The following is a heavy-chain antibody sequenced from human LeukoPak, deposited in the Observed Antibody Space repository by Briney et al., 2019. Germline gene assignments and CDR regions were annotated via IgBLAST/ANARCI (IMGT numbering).Heavy chain of an antibody. CDR1: GYTFTGYY. D-gene: IGHD4-23*01. CDR2: INPNSGGT. Sequence: GASVKVSCKASGYTFTGYYMHWVRQAPGQGLEWMGWINPNSGGTNYAQKFQGRVTMTRDTSISTAYMELSRLRSDDTAVYYCARVGYGGNSHAFDIWGQGTMGTVSS. V-gene: IGHV1-2*02. CDR3: ARVGYGGNSHAFDI. J-gene: IGHJ3*02.